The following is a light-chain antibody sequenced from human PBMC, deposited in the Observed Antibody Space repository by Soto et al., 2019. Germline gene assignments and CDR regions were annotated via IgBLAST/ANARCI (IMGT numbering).Light chain of an antibody. Sequence: EIVMTQSPATLPVSPGERATLSCRASQSVNSNLAWYQQKPGQAPRLLIFGASTRATGISPRFSGSGSGTEFTLTISSLQPEDVAAYYCQKYNSAPLTFGGGTKVDIK. CDR1: QSVNSN. V-gene: IGKV3-15*01. CDR2: GAS. J-gene: IGKJ4*01. CDR3: QKYNSAPLT.